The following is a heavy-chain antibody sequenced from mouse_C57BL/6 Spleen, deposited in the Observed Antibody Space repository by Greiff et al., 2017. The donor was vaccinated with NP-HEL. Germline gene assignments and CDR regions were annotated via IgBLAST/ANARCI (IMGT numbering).Heavy chain of an antibody. V-gene: IGHV1-64*01. CDR1: GYTFTSYW. CDR3: ARSYDGPHEGFDY. J-gene: IGHJ2*01. CDR2: IHPNSGST. Sequence: VQLQQPGAELVKPGASVKLSCKASGYTFTSYWMHWVKQRPGQGLEWIGMIHPNSGSTNYNEKFKSKATLTVDKSSSTAYMQLSSLTSEDSAVYYCARSYDGPHEGFDYWGQGTTLTVSS. D-gene: IGHD2-3*01.